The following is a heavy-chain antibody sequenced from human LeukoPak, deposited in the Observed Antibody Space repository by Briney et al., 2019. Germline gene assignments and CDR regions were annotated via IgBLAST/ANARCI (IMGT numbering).Heavy chain of an antibody. CDR1: GFTFSSYS. Sequence: GGSLRLSCATSGFTFSSYSMNWVRQAPGKGLEWVSFISSISSYIYYADSVKGRFTISRDNARSSLYLQMNSLRAEDTAVYYCARVAGRGGVIVEYYFDHWGQGTLVTVSS. J-gene: IGHJ4*02. D-gene: IGHD3-16*02. CDR3: ARVAGRGGVIVEYYFDH. CDR2: ISSISSYI. V-gene: IGHV3-21*06.